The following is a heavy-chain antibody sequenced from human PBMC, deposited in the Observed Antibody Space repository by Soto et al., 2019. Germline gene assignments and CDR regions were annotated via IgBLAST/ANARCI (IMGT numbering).Heavy chain of an antibody. CDR3: AKPRAGFGSGSDTYYFDV. Sequence: EVQLLESGGDLVQPGGSLRLSCIASGVTFSTYAMSWVRQAPGKGLEWVSAISGSGGTTYYADSVKGRFTISRDNSKNTPYLQMNSLRAEDTAVYSCAKPRAGFGSGSDTYYFDVWGQGTLVTVSS. CDR1: GVTFSTYA. V-gene: IGHV3-23*01. D-gene: IGHD3-10*01. J-gene: IGHJ4*02. CDR2: ISGSGGTT.